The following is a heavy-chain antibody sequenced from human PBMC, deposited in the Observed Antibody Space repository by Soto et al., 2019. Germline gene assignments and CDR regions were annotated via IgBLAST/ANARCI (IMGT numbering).Heavy chain of an antibody. J-gene: IGHJ3*02. CDR3: AKDLYDYGDGDACDI. CDR1: GFTFSSYA. V-gene: IGHV3-23*01. D-gene: IGHD4-17*01. Sequence: EVQLLESGGGLVQPGGSLRLSCAASGFTFSSYAMSWVRQAPGKGLEWVSAISGSGGSTYYADSVTGRCTISRDNSKNTLYLQMNSLRAEDTAVYYCAKDLYDYGDGDACDIWGQGTMVTVSS. CDR2: ISGSGGST.